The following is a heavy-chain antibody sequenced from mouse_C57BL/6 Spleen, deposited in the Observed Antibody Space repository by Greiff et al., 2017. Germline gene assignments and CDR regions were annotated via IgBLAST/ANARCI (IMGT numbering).Heavy chain of an antibody. D-gene: IGHD4-1*02. Sequence: EVKLQESEGGLVQPGSSLKLSCTASGFTFSDYYMAWVRQVPEKGLEWVANINSDGSPTSYLDSLKSRFIISRDNAKNLLYLQMSSLKSEDTATYYCARDLNWDGYFDYWGQGTTLTVSS. CDR1: GFTFSDYY. V-gene: IGHV5-16*01. CDR3: ARDLNWDGYFDY. CDR2: INSDGSPT. J-gene: IGHJ2*01.